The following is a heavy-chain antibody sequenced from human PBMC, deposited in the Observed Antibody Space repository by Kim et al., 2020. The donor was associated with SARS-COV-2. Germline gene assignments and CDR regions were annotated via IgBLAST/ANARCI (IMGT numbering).Heavy chain of an antibody. CDR3: ARERDNWGYWFDP. Sequence: YADSVKGRFTISRDNAKNSRYLQMNSLRAEDTAVYYCARERDNWGYWFDPWGQGTLVTVSS. V-gene: IGHV3-21*01. J-gene: IGHJ5*02. D-gene: IGHD7-27*01.